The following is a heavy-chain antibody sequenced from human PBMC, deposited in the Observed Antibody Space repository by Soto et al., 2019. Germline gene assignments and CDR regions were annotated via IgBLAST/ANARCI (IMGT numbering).Heavy chain of an antibody. CDR3: AKDFGSSGYYYGN. CDR2: ISYPGSNE. Sequence: GGSLRLSCAASGSTFSTYGMHWVRQAPGKGLEWVAVISYPGSNEYYADSVRGRFTISRDNSKNTLYLQMNSLRAEDTAVYYCAKDFGSSGYYYGNWGRGTLVTVSS. CDR1: GSTFSTYG. D-gene: IGHD3-22*01. V-gene: IGHV3-30*18. J-gene: IGHJ4*02.